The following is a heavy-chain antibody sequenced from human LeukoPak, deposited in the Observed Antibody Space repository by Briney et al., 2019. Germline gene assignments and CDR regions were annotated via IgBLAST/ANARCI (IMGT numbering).Heavy chain of an antibody. V-gene: IGHV3-23*01. CDR1: GITFTNAW. J-gene: IGHJ4*02. D-gene: IGHD2-15*01. Sequence: RAGGSLRLSCAASGITFTNAWLTWVRQAPGKGLEWVSAISGSGGSTYYADSVKGRFTISRDNSKNTLYLQMNSLRAEDTAVYYCARSVVAATETFDYWGQGTLVTVSS. CDR3: ARSVVAATETFDY. CDR2: ISGSGGST.